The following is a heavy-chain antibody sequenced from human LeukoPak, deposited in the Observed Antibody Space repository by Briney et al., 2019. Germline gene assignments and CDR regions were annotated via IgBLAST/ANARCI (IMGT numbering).Heavy chain of an antibody. V-gene: IGHV3-21*01. CDR2: ISSSSSYI. CDR1: GFTFSSYS. CDR3: ATYGSGYYFDY. D-gene: IGHD3-10*01. J-gene: IGHJ4*02. Sequence: KSGGSLRLSCAASGFTFSSYSMNWVRQAPGKGLEWVSSISSSSSYIYCADSVKGRFTISRDNAKNSLYLQMNSLRAEDTAVYYCATYGSGYYFDYWGQGTLVTVSS.